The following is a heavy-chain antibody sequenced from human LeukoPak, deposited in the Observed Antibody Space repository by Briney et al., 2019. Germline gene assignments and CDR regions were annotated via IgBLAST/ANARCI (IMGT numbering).Heavy chain of an antibody. Sequence: LSLTCTVSGGSISSGGYYWSWIRQAPGKGLEWVAVIWYDGSNKYYADSVKGRFTISRDNSKNTLYLQMNSLRAEDTAVYYCARGPQYLNYYYGMDVWGQGTTVTVSS. CDR3: ARGPQYLNYYYGMDV. CDR2: IWYDGSNK. J-gene: IGHJ6*02. CDR1: GGSISSGGYY. V-gene: IGHV3-33*08. D-gene: IGHD4-11*01.